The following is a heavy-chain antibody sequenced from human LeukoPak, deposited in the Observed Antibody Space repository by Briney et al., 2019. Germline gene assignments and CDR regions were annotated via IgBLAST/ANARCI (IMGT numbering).Heavy chain of an antibody. CDR1: GGSISSYY. D-gene: IGHD3-22*01. CDR2: IYTSGST. J-gene: IGHJ3*02. CDR3: ARTQRQYYYDSSGAIDAFDM. V-gene: IGHV4-4*07. Sequence: SETLSLTCTVSGGSISSYYWNWIRQPAGKGLEWIGRIYTSGSTNYNPSLKSRVTMSVDTSKNQFSLKLSSVTAADTAVYYCARTQRQYYYDSSGAIDAFDMWGQGTMVTVSS.